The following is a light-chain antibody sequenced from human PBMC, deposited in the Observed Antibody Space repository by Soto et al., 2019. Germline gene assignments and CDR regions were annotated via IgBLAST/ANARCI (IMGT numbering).Light chain of an antibody. CDR1: SSDVGAYDY. V-gene: IGLV2-14*03. J-gene: IGLJ1*01. Sequence: QSALTQPASVSGSPGQSITISCTGTSSDVGAYDYVSWYQQHPGEVPKLMIFDVSDRPSGVSNRFSGSKSGNTASLTISGLQAEDEEDYYCSSFTTGTSYVVGTGTKLTVL. CDR3: SSFTTGTSYV. CDR2: DVS.